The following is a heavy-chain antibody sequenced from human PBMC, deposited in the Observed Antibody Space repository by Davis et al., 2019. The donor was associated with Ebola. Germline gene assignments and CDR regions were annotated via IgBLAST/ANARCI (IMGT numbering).Heavy chain of an antibody. J-gene: IGHJ4*02. CDR1: GFTFSDYY. Sequence: GESLKISCAASGFTFSDYYMSWIRQAPGKGLAPVLYISSSGSTIYYADSVKGRFTISRDNAKNSLYLQMNSLRAEDTAVYYCARVSGGVNYDFWSGYPLRPLDYWGQGTLVTVSS. V-gene: IGHV3-11*01. CDR3: ARVSGGVNYDFWSGYPLRPLDY. D-gene: IGHD3-3*01. CDR2: ISSSGSTI.